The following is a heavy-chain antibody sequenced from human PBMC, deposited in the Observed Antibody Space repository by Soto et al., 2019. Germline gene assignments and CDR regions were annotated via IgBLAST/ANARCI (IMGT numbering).Heavy chain of an antibody. CDR2: IYSNGDT. CDR3: ARWGGSSSGYYYYAMDV. Sequence: QVQLQESGPGLVKPSQTLYLTCSVSSDSMNSGGYYWSWIRQHPGKGMERIGYIYSNGDTYYNPSLKSRVTISVDTSKNQFPLQLTSVTAADTAGYYCARWGGSSSGYYYYAMDVCGQGTTVTVSS. CDR1: SDSMNSGGYY. V-gene: IGHV4-31*03. J-gene: IGHJ6*02. D-gene: IGHD6-6*01.